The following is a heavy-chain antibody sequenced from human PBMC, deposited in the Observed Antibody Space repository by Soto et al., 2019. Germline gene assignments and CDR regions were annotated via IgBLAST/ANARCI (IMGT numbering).Heavy chain of an antibody. V-gene: IGHV1-8*01. D-gene: IGHD6-13*01. J-gene: IGHJ6*02. Sequence: EASVKVSCKASGYTFTSYDINWVRQATGQGLEWMGWMNPNSGNTGYAQKFQGRVTMTRNTSISTAYMELSSLRSEDTAVYYCARRPAAGTDYYYYGMDVWGQGTTVTVSS. CDR2: MNPNSGNT. CDR3: ARRPAAGTDYYYYGMDV. CDR1: GYTFTSYD.